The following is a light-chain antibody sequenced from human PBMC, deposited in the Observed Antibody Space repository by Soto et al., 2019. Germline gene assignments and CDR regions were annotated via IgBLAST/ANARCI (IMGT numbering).Light chain of an antibody. CDR1: QSVSSSY. J-gene: IGKJ4*01. CDR2: DAS. CDR3: QQSSNWPPLT. Sequence: EIVLTQSPGTLSLSPGERATLSCRASQSVSSSYLAWYQQKPGQAPRLLIYDASNRATGIPARFSGSGSGTDFTLTISNLEPEDFAVYYCQQSSNWPPLTFGGGTKVDIK. V-gene: IGKV3-11*01.